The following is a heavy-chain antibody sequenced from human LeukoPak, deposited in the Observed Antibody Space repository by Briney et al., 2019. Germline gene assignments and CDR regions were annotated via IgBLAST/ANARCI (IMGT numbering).Heavy chain of an antibody. CDR2: IYYSGST. Sequence: SETLSLTCTVSGGSISSYYWGWIRQPPGKGLEWIGNIYYSGSTYYNPSLKSRVTISVDKSKNQFSLKLSSVTAADTAVYYCARDREAAGMDVWGQGTTVTVSS. J-gene: IGHJ6*02. CDR1: GGSISSYY. CDR3: ARDREAAGMDV. D-gene: IGHD6-25*01. V-gene: IGHV4-39*07.